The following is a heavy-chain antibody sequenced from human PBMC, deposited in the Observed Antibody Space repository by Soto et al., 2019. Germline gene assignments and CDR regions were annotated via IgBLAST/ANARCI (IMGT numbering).Heavy chain of an antibody. CDR1: GGSISSGENF. CDR2: IHHSGST. D-gene: IGHD1-26*01. V-gene: IGHV4-30-4*01. CDR3: ARDTGTYPYYFDY. Sequence: SETLSLTCTVSGGSISSGENFWNWIRQSPGKGLEWIGYIHHSGSTYYNPSLKSRLTISVDTSKNQISLKLNSVTAADTAVYYCARDTGTYPYYFDYWGQGTRVTVSS. J-gene: IGHJ4*02.